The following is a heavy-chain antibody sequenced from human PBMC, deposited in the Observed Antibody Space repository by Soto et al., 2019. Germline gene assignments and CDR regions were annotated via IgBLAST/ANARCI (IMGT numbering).Heavy chain of an antibody. Sequence: GESLKISCKCSGYSFTSYWIGWVRQMPVKGLEWMGIIYPGDTDTRYSPSFQGQVTISADKSISTAYLQWSSLKASDTAMYYCARYCSGGSCPRDAFDSWGQGTMVTVSS. CDR3: ARYCSGGSCPRDAFDS. CDR1: GYSFTSYW. J-gene: IGHJ3*02. D-gene: IGHD2-15*01. V-gene: IGHV5-51*01. CDR2: IYPGDTDT.